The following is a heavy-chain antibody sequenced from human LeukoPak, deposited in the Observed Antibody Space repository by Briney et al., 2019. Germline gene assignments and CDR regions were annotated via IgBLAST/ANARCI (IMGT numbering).Heavy chain of an antibody. CDR2: IYSGGST. CDR1: GFTFSSYW. CDR3: ARYNDYSDYVHAFDI. D-gene: IGHD4-11*01. V-gene: IGHV3-53*01. Sequence: GGSLRLSCGASGFTFSSYWMHWVRQAPGKGLEWVSVIYSGGSTYYADSVKGRFTISRDNSKNTLYLQMNSLRAEDTAVYYCARYNDYSDYVHAFDIWGQGTMVTVSS. J-gene: IGHJ3*02.